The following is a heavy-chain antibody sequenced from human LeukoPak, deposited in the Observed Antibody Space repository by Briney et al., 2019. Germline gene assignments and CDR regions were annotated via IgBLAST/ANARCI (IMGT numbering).Heavy chain of an antibody. CDR3: TRDIEGAIVGSGWYCSFDY. V-gene: IGHV1-46*01. D-gene: IGHD6-19*01. CDR1: GYSFTTYY. J-gene: IGHJ4*02. Sequence: GASVKVSCKASGYSFTTYYVHWARQAPGQGLEWMGIINPSAGSATYAQKFQDRVTMTTDTSTSTVYMELSSLRSDDTAVYYCTRDIEGAIVGSGWYCSFDYWGQGTLVTVSS. CDR2: INPSAGSA.